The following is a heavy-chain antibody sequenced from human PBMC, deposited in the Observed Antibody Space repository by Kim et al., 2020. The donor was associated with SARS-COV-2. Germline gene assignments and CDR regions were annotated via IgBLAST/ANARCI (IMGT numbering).Heavy chain of an antibody. CDR2: ST. J-gene: IGHJ5*02. Sequence: STYSNPSLKSRVTISVDTSKNQFSLKLSSVTAADTAVYYCARGLVATILPWGQGTLVTVSS. CDR3: ARGLVATILP. D-gene: IGHD5-12*01. V-gene: IGHV4-31*02.